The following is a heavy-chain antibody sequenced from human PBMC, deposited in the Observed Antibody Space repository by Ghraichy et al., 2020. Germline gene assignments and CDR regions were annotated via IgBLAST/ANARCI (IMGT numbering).Heavy chain of an antibody. D-gene: IGHD1-7*01. Sequence: SETLSLTCTVSGGSISSSSYYWGWIRQPPGKGLEWIGTFHYSGTTYYNPSLKSRVTISTDTSNNQFSLRLSSVTAADTAIYYCARDPGPELELGYWGQGTLVTISS. V-gene: IGHV4-39*02. CDR1: GGSISSSSYY. J-gene: IGHJ4*02. CDR2: FHYSGTT. CDR3: ARDPGPELELGY.